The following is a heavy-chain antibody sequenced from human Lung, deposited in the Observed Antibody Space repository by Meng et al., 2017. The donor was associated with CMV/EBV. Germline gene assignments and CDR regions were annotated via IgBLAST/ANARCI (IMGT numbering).Heavy chain of an antibody. D-gene: IGHD4-17*01. V-gene: IGHV3-30*04. CDR1: GFTFSSYA. Sequence: GGSLRLXCAASGFTFSSYAMHWVRQAPGKGLEWVAVISDDGTNKYYADSVKGRFTISRDNSKNTLYLQVNSLRAEDTAVYYCARDHTPTVTTVLFDSWGQGXLVTVSS. J-gene: IGHJ4*02. CDR2: ISDDGTNK. CDR3: ARDHTPTVTTVLFDS.